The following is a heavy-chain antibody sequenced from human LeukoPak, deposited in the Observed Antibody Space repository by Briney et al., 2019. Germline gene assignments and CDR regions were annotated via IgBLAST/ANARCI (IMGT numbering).Heavy chain of an antibody. V-gene: IGHV3-11*06. CDR1: GFTFSDYY. CDR2: ISSSSSYT. Sequence: PGGSLRLSCAASGFTFSDYYMSWVRQAAGKGLEWVSYISSSSSYTNYADSVKGRFTISRDDAKNSLYLQMNSLRAEDTAVYYCARRPSSSGFDYWGQGTLVTVSS. D-gene: IGHD6-13*01. J-gene: IGHJ4*02. CDR3: ARRPSSSGFDY.